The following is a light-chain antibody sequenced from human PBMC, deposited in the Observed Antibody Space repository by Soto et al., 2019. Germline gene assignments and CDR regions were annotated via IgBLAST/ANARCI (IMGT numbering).Light chain of an antibody. CDR3: QQYNNWPRT. Sequence: EIVLTQSPGTLSLSPGEGATLSCRASQSISSNSLAWYQQRPGQAPRLLIYDASTRATDISARFSGSGSGSEFTLTISSLQSEDFAVYYCQQYNNWPRTYGQGTKVEIK. J-gene: IGKJ1*01. CDR1: QSISSNS. V-gene: IGKV3-15*01. CDR2: DAS.